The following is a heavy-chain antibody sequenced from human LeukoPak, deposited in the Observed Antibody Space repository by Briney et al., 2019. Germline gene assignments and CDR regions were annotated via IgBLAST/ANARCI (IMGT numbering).Heavy chain of an antibody. CDR1: GGSFSGYY. D-gene: IGHD2-21*02. CDR3: ARGRRRVVTLDY. Sequence: PSETLSLTCAVYGGSFSGYYWSWIRQPPGKGLEWIGEINHSGSTNYNPSLKSRVTISVDTSKNQFSLKLSSVTAADTAVYYCARGRRRVVTLDYWGQGTLVTVSS. CDR2: INHSGST. J-gene: IGHJ4*02. V-gene: IGHV4-34*01.